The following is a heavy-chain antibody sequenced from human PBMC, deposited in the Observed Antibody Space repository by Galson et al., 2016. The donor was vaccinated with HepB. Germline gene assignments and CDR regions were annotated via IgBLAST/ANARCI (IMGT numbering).Heavy chain of an antibody. CDR2: INQGGNEE. Sequence: SLRLSCAASGLTFRTSWMTWVRQAPGKGLDWVANINQGGNEEYYVDAVKGRFTVPRDNAKNSLYLQMNSLRAEDTAIYYCARSDDYVFDYWGQGALVTVSS. CDR1: GLTFRTSW. V-gene: IGHV3-7*01. CDR3: ARSDDYVFDY. D-gene: IGHD4-17*01. J-gene: IGHJ4*02.